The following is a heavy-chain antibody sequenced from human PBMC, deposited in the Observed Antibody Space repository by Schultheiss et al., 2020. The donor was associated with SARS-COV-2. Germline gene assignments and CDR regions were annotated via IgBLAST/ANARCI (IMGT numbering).Heavy chain of an antibody. CDR3: ARQKFSGYYSRNYYYGMDV. D-gene: IGHD3-22*01. J-gene: IGHJ6*02. CDR1: GGSISSYY. Sequence: GSLRLSCTVSGGSISSYYWSWIRQPPGKGLEWIGYIYYSGSTNYNPSLKSRVTISVDTSKNQFSLKLSSVTAADTAVYYCARQKFSGYYSRNYYYGMDVWGQGTTVTVSS. V-gene: IGHV4-59*08. CDR2: IYYSGST.